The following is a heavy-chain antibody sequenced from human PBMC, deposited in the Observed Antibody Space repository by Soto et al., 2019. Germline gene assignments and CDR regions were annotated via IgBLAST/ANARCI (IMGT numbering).Heavy chain of an antibody. D-gene: IGHD3-10*01. J-gene: IGHJ6*02. V-gene: IGHV4-39*01. CDR3: ARAYYYGSGRGRSMDV. CDR1: GCPISTSSYQ. CDR2: IYYSGST. Sequence: SESMSLNFILSGCPISTSSYQWCWNRPPSGKGLEWIGSIYYSGSTYYNPSLKSRVTISVDTSKNQFSLKLSSVTAADTAVYYCARAYYYGSGRGRSMDVWGQGITVT.